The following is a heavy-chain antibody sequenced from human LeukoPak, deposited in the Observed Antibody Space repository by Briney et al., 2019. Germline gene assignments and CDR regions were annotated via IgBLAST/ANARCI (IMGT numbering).Heavy chain of an antibody. J-gene: IGHJ4*02. CDR2: INPNSGGT. CDR3: ARGGSSWYEGYSYGLYYFDY. V-gene: IGHV1-2*04. Sequence: GASVKVSCKASGYTFTGYYMHWVRQAPGQGLEWMGWINPNSGGTNYAQKFQGWVTMTRDTSISTAYMELSRLRSDDTAVYYCARGGSSWYEGYSYGLYYFDYWGQGILVTVSS. D-gene: IGHD5-18*01. CDR1: GYTFTGYY.